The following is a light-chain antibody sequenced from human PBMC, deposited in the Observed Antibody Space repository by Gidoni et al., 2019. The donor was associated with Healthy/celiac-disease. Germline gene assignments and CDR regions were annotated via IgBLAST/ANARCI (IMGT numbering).Light chain of an antibody. V-gene: IGKV3-20*01. J-gene: IGKJ2*01. CDR1: QSVSSSY. Sequence: DIVLTQSPGTLSLSPGERATLSCRASQSVSSSYLAWYQQKPGQAPRLLIYGASSRATGIPDRFSSSGSGTDFTLTISRLEPEDFAVYYCQQYGSSPYTFXQXTKLEIK. CDR2: GAS. CDR3: QQYGSSPYT.